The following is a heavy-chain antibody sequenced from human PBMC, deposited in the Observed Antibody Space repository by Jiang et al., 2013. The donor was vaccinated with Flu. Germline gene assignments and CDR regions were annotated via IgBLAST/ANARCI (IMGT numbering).Heavy chain of an antibody. CDR1: GGSISSSSYY. V-gene: IGHV4-39*01. J-gene: IGHJ6*02. CDR2: IYYSGST. Sequence: GPGLVKPSETLSLTCTVSGGSISSSSYYWGWIRQPPGKGLEWIGSIYYSGSTYYNPSLKSRVTISVDTSKNQFSLKLSSVTAADTAVYYCRSAPYYYYYGMDVWGQGTTVTVSS. CDR3: RSAPYYYYYGMDV.